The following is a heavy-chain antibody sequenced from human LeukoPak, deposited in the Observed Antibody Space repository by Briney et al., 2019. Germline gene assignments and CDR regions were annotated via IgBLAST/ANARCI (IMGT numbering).Heavy chain of an antibody. CDR3: ARDYYDSSGYYRNDDAFDI. CDR2: INSDVSST. CDR1: GFTFSSYW. J-gene: IGHJ3*02. D-gene: IGHD3-22*01. Sequence: PGGSLRLSCAASGFTFSSYWMHWVRQAPGKGLVWVSRINSDVSSTSYADSLNGRFTISRDNAKNTLYLQMNSLRAEDTAVYYCARDYYDSSGYYRNDDAFDIWGQGTMVTVSS. V-gene: IGHV3-74*01.